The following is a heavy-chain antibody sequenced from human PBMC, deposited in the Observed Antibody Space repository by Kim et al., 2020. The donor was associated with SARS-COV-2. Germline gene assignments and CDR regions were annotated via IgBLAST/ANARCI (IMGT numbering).Heavy chain of an antibody. CDR1: GFTFSSYW. CDR2: IKQDGSEK. V-gene: IGHV3-7*03. CDR3: ARGYCSSTSCYSAPDY. Sequence: GGSLRLSCAASGFTFSSYWMSWVRQAPGKGLEWVANIKQDGSEKYYVDSVKGRFTISRDNAKNSLYLQMNSLRAEDTAVYYCARGYCSSTSCYSAPDYWGQGTLVTVSS. J-gene: IGHJ4*02. D-gene: IGHD2-2*01.